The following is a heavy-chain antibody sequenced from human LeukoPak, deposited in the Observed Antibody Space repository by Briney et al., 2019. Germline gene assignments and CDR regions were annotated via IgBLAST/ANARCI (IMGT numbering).Heavy chain of an antibody. D-gene: IGHD6-13*01. V-gene: IGHV3-30*03. J-gene: IGHJ6*02. CDR3: ARDVGSSWGYYYYGMDV. CDR1: GFTFSRYG. Sequence: PGRSLRLSCAASGFTFSRYGMYWVRQAPGKGLEWVAVISSDGTNKYYADSVKGRFTISRDNSKNTLYLQMNSLRAEDTAVYYCARDVGSSWGYYYYGMDVWGQGTTVTVSS. CDR2: ISSDGTNK.